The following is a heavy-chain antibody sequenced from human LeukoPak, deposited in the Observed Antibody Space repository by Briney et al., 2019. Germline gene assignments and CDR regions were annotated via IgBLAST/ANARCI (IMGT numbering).Heavy chain of an antibody. D-gene: IGHD6-6*01. V-gene: IGHV1-69*05. CDR2: IIPIFGTA. Sequence: SVKVSCKASGGTFSSYAISWVPQAPGQGLEWMGRIIPIFGTANYAQKFQGRVTITTDESTSTAYMELSSLRSEDTAVYYCARGGYSSSPWDYWGPGTLVTVSS. CDR3: ARGGYSSSPWDY. CDR1: GGTFSSYA. J-gene: IGHJ4*02.